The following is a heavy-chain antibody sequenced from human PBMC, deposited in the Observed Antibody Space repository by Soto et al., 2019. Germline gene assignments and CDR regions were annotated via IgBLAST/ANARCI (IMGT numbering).Heavy chain of an antibody. CDR2: IYYSGST. J-gene: IGHJ6*03. D-gene: IGHD2-2*01. Sequence: SETLSLTCTVSGGSISSSSYYWGWIRQPPGKGLEWIGSIYYSGSTYYNPSLKSRVTISVDTSKNQFSLKLSSVTAADTAVYYCARRGVVPAAISPARRYYYYYYMDVWGKGTTVT. V-gene: IGHV4-39*01. CDR1: GGSISSSSYY. CDR3: ARRGVVPAAISPARRYYYYYYMDV.